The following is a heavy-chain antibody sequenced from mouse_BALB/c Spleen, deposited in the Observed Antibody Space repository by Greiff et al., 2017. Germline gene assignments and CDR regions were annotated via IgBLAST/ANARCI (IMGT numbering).Heavy chain of an antibody. CDR1: GFSLTSYG. J-gene: IGHJ1*01. V-gene: IGHV2-9*02. Sequence: VKLQESGPGLVAPSQSLSITCTVSGFSLTSYGVHWVRQPPGKGLEWLGVIWAGGSTNYNSALMSRLSISKDNSKSQVFLKMNSLQTDDTAMYYCAREGIYDGSYWYFDVWGAGTTVTVSS. CDR3: AREGIYDGSYWYFDV. CDR2: IWAGGST. D-gene: IGHD2-3*01.